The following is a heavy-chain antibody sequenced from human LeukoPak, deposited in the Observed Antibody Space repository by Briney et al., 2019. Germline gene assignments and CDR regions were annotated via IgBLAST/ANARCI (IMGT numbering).Heavy chain of an antibody. CDR2: IYSGGST. J-gene: IGHJ4*02. D-gene: IGHD3-16*01. V-gene: IGHV3-53*01. Sequence: GGSLRLSCAASGFTVSSNYMSWVCQAPGKGLEWVSIIYSGGSTFYADSVKGRFTISRDNSKNTLYLQMNSLRAEDTAVYYCASFGYFDYWGQGTLVTVPP. CDR1: GFTVSSNY. CDR3: ASFGYFDY.